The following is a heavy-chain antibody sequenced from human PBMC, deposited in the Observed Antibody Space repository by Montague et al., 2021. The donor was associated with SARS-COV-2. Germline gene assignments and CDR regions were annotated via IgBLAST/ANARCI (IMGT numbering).Heavy chain of an antibody. CDR2: ISWNSETI. D-gene: IGHD6-13*01. J-gene: IGHJ4*02. Sequence: SLRLSFAASGFTFSDYVMHWVRQPPGKGLEWVSTISWNSETIGYADSVKGRFTISRDNAKNSLYLEMNSLRIEDTAFYYRAGAPPAGYYSNWYYFMVWGQGSLVTVSA. V-gene: IGHV3-9*01. CDR1: GFTFSDYV. CDR3: AGAPPAGYYSNWYYFMV.